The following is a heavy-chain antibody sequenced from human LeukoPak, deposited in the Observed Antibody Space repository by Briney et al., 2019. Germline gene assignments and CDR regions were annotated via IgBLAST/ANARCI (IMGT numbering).Heavy chain of an antibody. CDR1: GFTFSSNS. Sequence: GGSLRLSCAASGFTFSSNSMNWVRQAPGKGLEWVSGISWNSGSIGYADSVKGRFTISRDNAKNSLYLQMNSLRAEDTALYYCAKDIAVAGMTFWCFDLWGRGTLVTVSS. V-gene: IGHV3-9*01. D-gene: IGHD6-19*01. CDR3: AKDIAVAGMTFWCFDL. CDR2: ISWNSGSI. J-gene: IGHJ2*01.